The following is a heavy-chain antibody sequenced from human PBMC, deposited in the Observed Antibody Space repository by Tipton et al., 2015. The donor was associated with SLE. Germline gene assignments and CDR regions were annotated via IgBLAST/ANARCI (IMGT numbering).Heavy chain of an antibody. Sequence: GLVKPSETLSLTCTVSGGSISSSSYYWGWIRQPPGKGLEWIGSIYYSGSTYYNPSLKSRVTISVDTSKNQFSLKLSSVTAADTAVYYCARESPKLGSADFDYWGQGTLVTVSS. J-gene: IGHJ4*02. CDR3: ARESPKLGSADFDY. CDR1: GGSISSSSYY. D-gene: IGHD7-27*01. V-gene: IGHV4-39*07. CDR2: IYYSGST.